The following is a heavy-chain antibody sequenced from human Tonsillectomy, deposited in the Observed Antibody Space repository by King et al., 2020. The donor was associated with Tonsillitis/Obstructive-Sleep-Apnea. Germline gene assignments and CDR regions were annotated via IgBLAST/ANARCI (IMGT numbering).Heavy chain of an antibody. CDR2: ISYDGSNK. D-gene: IGHD6-19*01. CDR3: AREIVSSGWYPHFDY. V-gene: IGHV3-30*04. J-gene: IGHJ4*02. Sequence: VQLVESGGGVVQPGRSLRLSCAASGFTFSNYTMHWVRQAPGKGLEWVALISYDGSNKYYADSVKGRFTISRDNSKYTLCLQMNSLRAEDTAVYYCAREIVSSGWYPHFDYWGQGTLVTVSS. CDR1: GFTFSNYT.